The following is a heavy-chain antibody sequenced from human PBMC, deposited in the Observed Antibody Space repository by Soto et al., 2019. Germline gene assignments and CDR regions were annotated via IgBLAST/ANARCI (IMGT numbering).Heavy chain of an antibody. J-gene: IGHJ5*02. D-gene: IGHD6-25*01. CDR1: GGSISTHTYNL. Sequence: QVQLQESGPGLVRPSETLSLTCAVSGGSISTHTYNLWNWVRQPPGKGLEWIGEVSHSGTATYNPSLKSRVTISVDKSNNQFYLPLNSVTAADTAVYYCADPPSGSWGQGVLVTVSS. V-gene: IGHV4-4*02. CDR3: ADPPSGS. CDR2: VSHSGTA.